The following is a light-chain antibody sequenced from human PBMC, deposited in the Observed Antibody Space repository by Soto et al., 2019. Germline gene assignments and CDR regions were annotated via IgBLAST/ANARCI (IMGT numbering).Light chain of an antibody. Sequence: QSALTQAASVSGSPGQSITISCTGTSSDVGGYNYVSWYQQFPGKVPKLLIYNVSNRPSGVSNRFSGSKSGNTASLTISGLQAEDEADYFCTSSTSGSLYVFGTGTRSPP. V-gene: IGLV2-14*01. CDR2: NVS. J-gene: IGLJ1*01. CDR3: TSSTSGSLYV. CDR1: SSDVGGYNY.